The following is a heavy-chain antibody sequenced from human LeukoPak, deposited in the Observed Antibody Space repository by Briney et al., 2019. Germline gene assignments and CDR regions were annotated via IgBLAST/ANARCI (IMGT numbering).Heavy chain of an antibody. CDR3: AKTGYYDSSGYPHQYYFDY. J-gene: IGHJ4*02. CDR2: ISGSRGST. CDR1: GFTFSSYA. V-gene: IGHV3-23*01. Sequence: PGGSLRLSCAASGFTFSSYAMSWVRQAPGKGLEWVSAISGSRGSTYYADSVKGRFTISRDNSKNTLYLQMNSLRAEDTAVYYCAKTGYYDSSGYPHQYYFDYWGQGTLVTVSS. D-gene: IGHD3-22*01.